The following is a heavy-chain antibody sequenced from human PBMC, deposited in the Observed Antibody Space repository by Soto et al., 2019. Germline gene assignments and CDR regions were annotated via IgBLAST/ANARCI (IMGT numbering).Heavy chain of an antibody. CDR2: IYPGDSDT. V-gene: IGHV5-51*01. CDR1: GYSFTSYW. J-gene: IGHJ3*02. Sequence: GESLKISCKGSGYSFTSYWIGWVRQMPGKGLEWMGIIYPGDSDTRYSPSFQGQVTISAAKSISTAYLQGSSLKASDTAMYYCARRGQTVAGTRDALDIWGQGTMVTVSS. D-gene: IGHD6-19*01. CDR3: ARRGQTVAGTRDALDI.